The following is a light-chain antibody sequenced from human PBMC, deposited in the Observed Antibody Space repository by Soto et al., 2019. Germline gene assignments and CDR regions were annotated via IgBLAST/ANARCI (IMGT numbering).Light chain of an antibody. V-gene: IGLV2-14*01. J-gene: IGLJ2*01. CDR3: NSYTSSHTVV. CDR2: EVN. CDR1: SSDIGTYNY. Sequence: QSALTQPASVSGSPGQSITISCTGTSSDIGTYNYVSWYQQRPGKAPKVIIYEVNNRPSGVSNRFSGSKSGNTASLTISGLQAEDEADYYCNSYTSSHTVVFGGGTKLTVL.